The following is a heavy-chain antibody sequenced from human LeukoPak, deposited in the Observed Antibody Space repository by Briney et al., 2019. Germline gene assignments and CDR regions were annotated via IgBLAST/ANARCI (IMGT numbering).Heavy chain of an antibody. D-gene: IGHD3-22*01. Sequence: SETLSLTCSVSGGSTSTHYWTWIRQPAGKGLEWIGRVYSGGTTNYNPSLKSRVTMSVDTSNHQFSLRLSPVTAADTAVYYCARGGAYYFSFDSWGQGTVVTVSS. CDR2: VYSGGTT. CDR1: GGSTSTHY. J-gene: IGHJ4*02. V-gene: IGHV4-4*07. CDR3: ARGGAYYFSFDS.